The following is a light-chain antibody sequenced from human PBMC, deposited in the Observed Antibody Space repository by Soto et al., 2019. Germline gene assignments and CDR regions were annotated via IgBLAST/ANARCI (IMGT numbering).Light chain of an antibody. CDR3: QQGYTTRWT. CDR1: QNIRSY. Sequence: DIQMTQSPTSLYASVGDTVTITCRAGQNIRSYLNWYQQIPGKAPSLLIYATSIPQTGVPSRVSGSGTGTDFTLTINGLQREDFATYFCQQGYTTRWTFGQGTKVEIK. V-gene: IGKV1-39*01. J-gene: IGKJ1*01. CDR2: ATS.